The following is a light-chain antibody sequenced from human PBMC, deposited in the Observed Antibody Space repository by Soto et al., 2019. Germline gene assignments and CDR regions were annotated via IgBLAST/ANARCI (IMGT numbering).Light chain of an antibody. J-gene: IGKJ1*01. Sequence: EIVMTQSPATLSVSPGERVTLSCRASQSVSSDLAWYQKKPGQAPRLLIYGASTRATGIPARFSGSGSGTEFTLTISSLQSEDFAVYYCQQYNKWPPWTFGQGTKVEIK. CDR3: QQYNKWPPWT. CDR2: GAS. V-gene: IGKV3-15*01. CDR1: QSVSSD.